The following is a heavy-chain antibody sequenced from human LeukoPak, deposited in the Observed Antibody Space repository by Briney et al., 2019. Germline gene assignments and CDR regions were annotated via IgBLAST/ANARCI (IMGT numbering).Heavy chain of an antibody. J-gene: IGHJ4*02. CDR2: IRYDGSRT. D-gene: IGHD6-19*01. CDR3: ARGRPYQVYSSGLDLDY. V-gene: IGHV3-30*02. CDR1: GFIFKNFG. Sequence: GGSLRLSCAASGFIFKNFGMYWVRQAPGKGLEWVAFIRYDGSRTYYTDSVKGRFTISRDNSNNTLYLQMNSLRPEDTAVYYCARGRPYQVYSSGLDLDYWGQGTLVTVSS.